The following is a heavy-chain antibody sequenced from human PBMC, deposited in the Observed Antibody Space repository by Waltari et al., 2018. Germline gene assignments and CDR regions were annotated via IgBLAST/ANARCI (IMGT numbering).Heavy chain of an antibody. V-gene: IGHV4-34*01. CDR1: GGSFSGYY. J-gene: IGHJ4*02. CDR2: INHSGST. CDR3: ANNEWGLPVD. Sequence: QVQLQQWGAGLLKPSETLSLTCAVYGGSFSGYYWSWIRQPPGKGLEWIGEINHSGSTNYNPSLKSRVTISVDTSKNQFSLKLSSVTAADTAIYYCANNEWGLPVDWGQGTLVTVSS. D-gene: IGHD1-26*01.